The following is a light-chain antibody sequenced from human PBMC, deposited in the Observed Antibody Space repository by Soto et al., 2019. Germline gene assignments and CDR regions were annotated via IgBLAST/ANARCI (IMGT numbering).Light chain of an antibody. Sequence: EIVMTQSPATLSVSPGERATLSCGASHSVSTNLAWYQRRPGQAPRLLIYGAFTRATGIPARFSGSVSGTEFTLTISSLQSEDFAVYYCQQYHNWPRTFGQGTKVDIK. V-gene: IGKV3-15*01. CDR3: QQYHNWPRT. CDR1: HSVSTN. J-gene: IGKJ1*01. CDR2: GAF.